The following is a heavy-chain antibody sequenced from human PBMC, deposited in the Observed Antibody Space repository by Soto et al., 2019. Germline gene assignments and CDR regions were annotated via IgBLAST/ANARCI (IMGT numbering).Heavy chain of an antibody. CDR1: GGSVSNDYW. CDR2: IYHSGST. J-gene: IGHJ6*02. Sequence: QVKLQQSGPGLVKPSGTLSLTCTVSGGSVSNDYWWSWVRQTPGKGLKWIGKIYHSGSTNYSPSLKSRVTMSVDKSNNQFSLRLSSVTAADTAVYYCARTSGAPDYFYGMAVWGQGTTVTVSS. V-gene: IGHV4-4*02. CDR3: ARTSGAPDYFYGMAV. D-gene: IGHD1-26*01.